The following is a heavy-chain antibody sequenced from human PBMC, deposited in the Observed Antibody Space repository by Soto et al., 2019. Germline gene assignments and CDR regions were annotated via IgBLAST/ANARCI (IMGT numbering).Heavy chain of an antibody. D-gene: IGHD6-13*01. CDR1: GGSISSYY. J-gene: IGHJ5*02. CDR3: ARHGIAAAGIGWFDP. Sequence: SETLSLTCTVSGGSISSYYWSWIRQPPGKGLEWIGYIYYSGSTNYNPSLKSRITISVDTSKNQFSLKLRSVTAADTAVYYCARHGIAAAGIGWFDPWGQGTLVTVSS. V-gene: IGHV4-59*08. CDR2: IYYSGST.